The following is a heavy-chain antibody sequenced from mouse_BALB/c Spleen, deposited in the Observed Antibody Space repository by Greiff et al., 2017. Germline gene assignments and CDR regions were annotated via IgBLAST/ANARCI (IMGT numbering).Heavy chain of an antibody. Sequence: EVKVVESGGGLVKPGGSLKLSCAASGFTFSSYAMSWVRQTPEKRLEWVASISSGGSTYYPDSRKGRFTISRDNARNILYLQMSSMRSEDTAMYYCAREGYYGSSRGYFDVWGAGTTVTVSS. CDR3: AREGYYGSSRGYFDV. CDR2: ISSGGST. J-gene: IGHJ1*01. D-gene: IGHD1-1*01. CDR1: GFTFSSYA. V-gene: IGHV5-6-5*01.